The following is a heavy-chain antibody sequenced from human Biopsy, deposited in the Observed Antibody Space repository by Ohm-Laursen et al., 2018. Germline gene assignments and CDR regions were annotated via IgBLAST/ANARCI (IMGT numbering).Heavy chain of an antibody. CDR3: ARRGSGGRSFDY. Sequence: LSLTCSVSGDSINSSYWSWFRQAPGKGLGWIGFISNSGNTNYNPSLKSRVTISADTSKNQFSLKLGSVTVADTAVFYCARRGSGGRSFDYWGQGSLVTVSS. J-gene: IGHJ4*02. CDR2: ISNSGNT. V-gene: IGHV4-59*08. CDR1: GDSINSSY. D-gene: IGHD2-15*01.